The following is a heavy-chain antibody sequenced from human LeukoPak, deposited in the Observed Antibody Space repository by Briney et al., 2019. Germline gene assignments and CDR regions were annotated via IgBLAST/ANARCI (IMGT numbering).Heavy chain of an antibody. CDR3: ARGSRSYGLDY. CDR1: VGSISSGSYY. Sequence: SQTLSLTCTVSVGSISSGSYYWSWIRQPAGKGLEWIGRIYTSGSTNYNPSLKSRVTISVDTSKNQFSLKLSSVTAADTAVYYCARGSRSYGLDYWGQGTLVTVSS. D-gene: IGHD1-26*01. V-gene: IGHV4-61*02. J-gene: IGHJ4*02. CDR2: IYTSGST.